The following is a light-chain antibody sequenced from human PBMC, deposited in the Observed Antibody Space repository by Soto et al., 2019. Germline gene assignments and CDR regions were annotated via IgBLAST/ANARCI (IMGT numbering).Light chain of an antibody. Sequence: SVLTQPASVSGSPGQSITISCTGTSSDVGGYSYVSWYQQHPGKAPKLMIYDVSNRPSGVSNRFSGSKSGNTASLTISGLQAEDEADYYCSSYTSSSTPYVFGTGTKVTVL. CDR3: SSYTSSSTPYV. CDR2: DVS. V-gene: IGLV2-14*01. CDR1: SSDVGGYSY. J-gene: IGLJ1*01.